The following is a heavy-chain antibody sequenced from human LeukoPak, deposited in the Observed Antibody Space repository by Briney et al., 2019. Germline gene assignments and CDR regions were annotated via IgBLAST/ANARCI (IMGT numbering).Heavy chain of an antibody. Sequence: GASVKVSCKASGYTFTSYGISWVRQAPGQGLEWMGWISAYDGNTNYAQKLQGRVTMTTDTSTSTAYMELRSLRSDDTAVYYCARGIYCSGGSCYGGNWFDPWGQGTLVTVSS. J-gene: IGHJ5*02. V-gene: IGHV1-18*01. CDR2: ISAYDGNT. D-gene: IGHD2-15*01. CDR3: ARGIYCSGGSCYGGNWFDP. CDR1: GYTFTSYG.